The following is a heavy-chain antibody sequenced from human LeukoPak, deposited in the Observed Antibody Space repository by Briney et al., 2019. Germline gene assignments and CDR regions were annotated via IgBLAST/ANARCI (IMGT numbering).Heavy chain of an antibody. CDR1: GFTLSSFW. J-gene: IGHJ4*02. CDR2: INSDATNT. Sequence: GGSLRLSCATSGFTLSSFWMHWVRQPPGKGLVWASRINSDATNTNYADSAKGRFTISRDNTKNTVYLQMNSLGAEDTAVYYCARGGWGSSVHFDTWGQGALVTVSS. V-gene: IGHV3-74*01. CDR3: ARGGWGSSVHFDT. D-gene: IGHD3-10*01.